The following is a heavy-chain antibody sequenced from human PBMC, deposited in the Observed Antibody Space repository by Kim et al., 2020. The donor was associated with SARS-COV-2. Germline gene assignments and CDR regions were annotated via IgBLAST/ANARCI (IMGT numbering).Heavy chain of an antibody. Sequence: GGSLRLSCEGSGFDFDTFAITWVRQAPGKGLEWVSRITAHNVDMYYANSVKGRFTASRDNSKAYLQMEGLRGEDTAIYYCAKGLQSLAYWFAMDVWGQGT. J-gene: IGHJ6*02. CDR1: GFDFDTFA. CDR2: ITAHNVDM. D-gene: IGHD3-10*01. V-gene: IGHV3-23*01. CDR3: AKGLQSLAYWFAMDV.